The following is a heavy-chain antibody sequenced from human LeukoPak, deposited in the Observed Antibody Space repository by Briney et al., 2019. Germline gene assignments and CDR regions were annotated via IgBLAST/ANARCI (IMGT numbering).Heavy chain of an antibody. CDR3: ARDDDGSGKYGQLY. CDR1: GFIFSNYG. D-gene: IGHD3-10*01. J-gene: IGHJ4*02. V-gene: IGHV3-33*01. CDR2: FWSDGRQK. Sequence: GGSLRLSCAASGFIFSNYGFPWVRQAPGKGLEWVAVFWSDGRQKYYVDSVKGRFTASRDTSKKTVYLQMNSLRAEDTAVYYCARDDDGSGKYGQLYWGQGTLVTVSS.